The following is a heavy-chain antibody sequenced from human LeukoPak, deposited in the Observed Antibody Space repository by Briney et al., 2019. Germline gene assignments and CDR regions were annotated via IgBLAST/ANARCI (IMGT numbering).Heavy chain of an antibody. CDR1: GYTFTSYW. V-gene: IGHV5-51*01. CDR3: ARDYDILTGYGAFDI. Sequence: GESLTFSCTGSGYTFTSYWIGWVRQMPGKGLEWMGIIYPGDSDTRYSPSFQGQVTISADKSISTAYLQWSSLKASDTAMYYCARDYDILTGYGAFDIWGQGTMVTVSS. CDR2: IYPGDSDT. D-gene: IGHD3-9*01. J-gene: IGHJ3*02.